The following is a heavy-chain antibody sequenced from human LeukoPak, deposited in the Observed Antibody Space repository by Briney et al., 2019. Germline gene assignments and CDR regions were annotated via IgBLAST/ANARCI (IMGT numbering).Heavy chain of an antibody. J-gene: IGHJ5*02. CDR3: ARVRDIVVVVAATEENWFDP. D-gene: IGHD2-15*01. Sequence: SETLSLTCAVYGGSFSGYYWIWIRQPPGKGLEWIGEINHSGSTNYDPSLKSRVTISVDTSKNQFSLKLSSVTAADTAVYYCARVRDIVVVVAATEENWFDPWGQGTLVTVCS. CDR2: INHSGST. CDR1: GGSFSGYY. V-gene: IGHV4-34*01.